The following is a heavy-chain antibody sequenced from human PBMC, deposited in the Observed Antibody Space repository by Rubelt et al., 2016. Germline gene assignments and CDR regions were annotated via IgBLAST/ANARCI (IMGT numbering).Heavy chain of an antibody. CDR3: AGGYGGSYPFDF. V-gene: IGHV3-23*01. Sequence: GLEWVSTISESGGGTYYADSVKGRFTISRDNSKNTVYLQMNSLRPEDTGLYYCAGGYGGSYPFDFWGQGTLVTVSS. J-gene: IGHJ4*02. D-gene: IGHD1-26*01. CDR2: ISESGGGT.